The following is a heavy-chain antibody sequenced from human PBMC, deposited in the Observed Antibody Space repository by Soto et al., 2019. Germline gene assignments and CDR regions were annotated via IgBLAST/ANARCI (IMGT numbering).Heavy chain of an antibody. D-gene: IGHD3-9*01. CDR3: VRGTSDWYGIDF. V-gene: IGHV3-74*01. CDR1: GFTFSNYW. CDR2: INPDGSST. Sequence: EVQLVESGGGLVQPGGSLRLSCAASGFTFSNYWMHWVRQPPGKGLLWVSRINPDGSSTNYAGSVEGRFTVSRDNAKNTLYLQMNSLTDGDKAEYYCVRGTSDWYGIDFWGQGTLVTVAS. J-gene: IGHJ4*02.